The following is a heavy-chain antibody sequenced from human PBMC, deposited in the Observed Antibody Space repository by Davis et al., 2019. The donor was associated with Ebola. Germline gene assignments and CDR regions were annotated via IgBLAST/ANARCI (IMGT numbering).Heavy chain of an antibody. V-gene: IGHV3-73*01. Sequence: GESLKISCAASGFTFSGSAMHWVRQASGKGLEWVGRIRSKANSYATAYAASVKGRFTISRDDSKNTAYLQINSLKTEDTAVYYCSVTYGSDYWGQGTLVTVSS. D-gene: IGHD2-21*02. J-gene: IGHJ4*02. CDR2: IRSKANSYAT. CDR1: GFTFSGSA. CDR3: SVTYGSDY.